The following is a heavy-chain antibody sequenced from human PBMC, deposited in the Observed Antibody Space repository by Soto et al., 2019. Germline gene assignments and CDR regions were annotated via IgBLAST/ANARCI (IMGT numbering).Heavy chain of an antibody. CDR2: IYYSGST. CDR1: GGSLSSYY. Sequence: QVQLQESGPGLVKPSETLSLTCTVSGGSLSSYYWSWIRQPPGKGLEWIGYIYYSGSTNYNPSLKSRVTISVHTSKNQFSLKLSSVTAADTAVYYCARTARVVKGQWYFDLWGRGTLVTVSS. D-gene: IGHD2-15*01. J-gene: IGHJ2*01. CDR3: ARTARVVKGQWYFDL. V-gene: IGHV4-59*08.